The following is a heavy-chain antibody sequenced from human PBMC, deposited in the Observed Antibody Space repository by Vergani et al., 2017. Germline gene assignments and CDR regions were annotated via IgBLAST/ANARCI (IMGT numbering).Heavy chain of an antibody. V-gene: IGHV3-30*18. CDR3: AKGTGTAFDY. Sequence: QVQLVESGGGVVQPGRSLRLSCAASGFTFSSYGMHWVRQAPGKGLEWVAVISYDGSNKYYADSVKGRFTISRDNSKNTLYLQMNSRGAEDTAVYYCAKGTGTAFDYWGQGTLVTVAS. CDR2: ISYDGSNK. CDR1: GFTFSSYG. J-gene: IGHJ4*02. D-gene: IGHD1-1*01.